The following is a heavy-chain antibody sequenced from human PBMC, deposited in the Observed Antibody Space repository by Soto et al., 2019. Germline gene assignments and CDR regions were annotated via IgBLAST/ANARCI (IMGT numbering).Heavy chain of an antibody. D-gene: IGHD6-19*01. V-gene: IGHV1-18*01. CDR1: GYTFTSYG. Sequence: ASVKVSCKASGYTFTSYGISWVRQAPGQGLEWMGWISAYNGNTNYAQKLQGRVTMTTDTSTSTAYMELRSLRSDDTAVYYCARTISAYSSGWYYFVYWGQGTLITVSS. CDR3: ARTISAYSSGWYYFVY. J-gene: IGHJ4*02. CDR2: ISAYNGNT.